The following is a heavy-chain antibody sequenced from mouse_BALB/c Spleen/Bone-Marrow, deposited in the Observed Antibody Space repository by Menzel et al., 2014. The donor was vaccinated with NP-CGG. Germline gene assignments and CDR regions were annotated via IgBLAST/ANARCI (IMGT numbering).Heavy chain of an antibody. V-gene: IGHV7-3*02. CDR3: ARDIGGITLDY. J-gene: IGHJ2*01. CDR1: GFTFTDYY. Sequence: EVKLVDSGGGLVQPGGSLRLSCATSGFTFTDYYMNWVRQPPGKALEWLGFIRNKANGYTTEFSASVKGRFTISRDNSQSILYLQMNTLRAEDSATYYCARDIGGITLDYWGQGTTPTVSS. CDR2: IRNKANGYTT. D-gene: IGHD1-1*01.